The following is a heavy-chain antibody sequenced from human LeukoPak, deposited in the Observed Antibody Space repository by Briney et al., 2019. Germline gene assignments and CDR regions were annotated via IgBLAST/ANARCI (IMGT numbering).Heavy chain of an antibody. CDR2: IDYNGGST. J-gene: IGHJ4*02. V-gene: IGHV3-64*01. CDR1: GFTFSSYA. Sequence: PGGSLRLSCAASGFTFSSYAMHWVRQAPGKGLEYVSAIDYNGGSTYYANSVRGRFTISRDNSKNTLYLQMGSLSTEDTAVFYCAVTGGPTVTAFDLWGQGILVTVSS. CDR3: AVTGGPTVTAFDL. D-gene: IGHD4-17*01.